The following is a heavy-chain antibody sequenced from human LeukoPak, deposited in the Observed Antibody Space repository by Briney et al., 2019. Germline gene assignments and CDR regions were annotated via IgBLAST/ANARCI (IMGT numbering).Heavy chain of an antibody. CDR3: AKDGESGSYPDY. CDR1: GFTFSSYD. Sequence: GGSLRLSCAASGFTFSSYDMHWVRQRTGKGLEWVSAISGSGGSTYSADSVKGRFTISRDNSKNTLYLQMNSLGAEDSAVYYCAKDGESGSYPDYWGQGTLVTVSS. CDR2: ISGSGGST. J-gene: IGHJ4*02. D-gene: IGHD1-26*01. V-gene: IGHV3-23*01.